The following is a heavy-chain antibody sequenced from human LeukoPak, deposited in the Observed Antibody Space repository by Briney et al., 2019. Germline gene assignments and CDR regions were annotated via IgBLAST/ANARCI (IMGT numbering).Heavy chain of an antibody. CDR2: ISGSGGNT. Sequence: GGSLRLSCAASGFTFSSYGMHWVRQAPGKGPEWVSAISGSGGNTYYADSVKGRFTISRDNSKNTLYLQMNSLRAEDTAVYYCAKVGTGTTSSPNFDYWGQGTLVTVSS. J-gene: IGHJ4*02. CDR3: AKVGTGTTSSPNFDY. CDR1: GFTFSSYG. D-gene: IGHD1-7*01. V-gene: IGHV3-23*01.